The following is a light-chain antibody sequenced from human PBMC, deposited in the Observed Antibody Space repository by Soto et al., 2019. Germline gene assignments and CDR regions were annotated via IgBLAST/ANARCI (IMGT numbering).Light chain of an antibody. Sequence: QSALTQPRSVSGSPGQSVTISCTGTSSDVGGHNLVSWYQQHPGKAPKLVIYDVSKWPSGVPDRFFGSKSGNTASLTLSGLQAEDEADYYCCSYAGASLGVFGRGTKLTVL. J-gene: IGLJ3*02. CDR2: DVS. CDR3: CSYAGASLGV. V-gene: IGLV2-11*01. CDR1: SSDVGGHNL.